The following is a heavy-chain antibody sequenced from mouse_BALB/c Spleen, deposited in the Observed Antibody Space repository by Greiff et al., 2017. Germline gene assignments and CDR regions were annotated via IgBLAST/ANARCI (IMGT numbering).Heavy chain of an antibody. D-gene: IGHD2-3*01. CDR3: ARSLYDSSAWFAY. CDR1: GYAFSSYW. Sequence: QVHVKQSGAELVRPGSSVKISCKASGYAFSSYWMNWVKQRPGQGLEWIGQIYPGDGDTNYNGKFKGKATLTADKSSSTAYMQLSSLTSEDSAVYFCARSLYDSSAWFAYWGQGTLVTVSA. V-gene: IGHV1-80*01. J-gene: IGHJ3*01. CDR2: IYPGDGDT.